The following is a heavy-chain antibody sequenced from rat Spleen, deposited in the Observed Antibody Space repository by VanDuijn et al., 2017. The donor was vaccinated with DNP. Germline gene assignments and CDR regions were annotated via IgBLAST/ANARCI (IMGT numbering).Heavy chain of an antibody. D-gene: IGHD1-5*01. CDR1: GFTFSNYG. CDR3: TREHRD. J-gene: IGHJ2*01. V-gene: IGHV5-19*01. CDR2: ISYNGGST. Sequence: EVQLVESGGGLVQPGRSLKLSCAASGFTFSNYGMHWIRQAPAKGLEWVATISYNGGSTYYPDSVKGRFTISRDNAKSTLYLQMNSLRSEDTATYYCTREHRDWGQGVMVTVSS.